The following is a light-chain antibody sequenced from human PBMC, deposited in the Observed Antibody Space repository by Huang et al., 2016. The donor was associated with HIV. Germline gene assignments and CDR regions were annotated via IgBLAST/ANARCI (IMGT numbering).Light chain of an antibody. J-gene: IGKJ4*01. CDR3: QQYGSSPT. CDR2: GAS. CDR1: QSVNSGY. Sequence: EIVLTQSPGTLSLSPGERDTLSCRASQSVNSGYLVWYKQKPGQAPRLLIYGASSRATGVPDRFSGRGSGTDFTLTISRLEPEDFAVYYCQQYGSSPTFGGGSKVEIK. V-gene: IGKV3-20*01.